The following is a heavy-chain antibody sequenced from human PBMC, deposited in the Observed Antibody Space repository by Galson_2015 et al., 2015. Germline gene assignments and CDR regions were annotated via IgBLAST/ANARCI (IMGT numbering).Heavy chain of an antibody. CDR1: GYTFTSYA. Sequence: SVKVSCKASGYTFTSYAMNWVRQAPGQGLEWIGWINTNTGNPAYAQGFTGRFVFSLDTSVSTAYLQISSLKAEDTAVYYCAREALIRAFDIWGQGTMVTVSS. V-gene: IGHV7-4-1*02. D-gene: IGHD2-21*01. J-gene: IGHJ3*02. CDR2: INTNTGNP. CDR3: AREALIRAFDI.